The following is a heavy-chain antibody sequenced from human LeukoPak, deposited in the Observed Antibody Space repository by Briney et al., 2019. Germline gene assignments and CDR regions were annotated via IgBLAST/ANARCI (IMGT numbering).Heavy chain of an antibody. V-gene: IGHV1-18*04. CDR2: ISAYNGNT. CDR3: ARDISEQWLVPSYYYYGMDV. D-gene: IGHD6-19*01. CDR1: GYTFTRYG. J-gene: IGHJ6*04. Sequence: GASVKVSCKASGYTFTRYGISWVRQAPGQGLEWMGWISAYNGNTNYAQKLQGRVTMTTDTSTSTAYMELRSLRSDDTAVYYCARDISEQWLVPSYYYYGMDVWGKGTTVTVSS.